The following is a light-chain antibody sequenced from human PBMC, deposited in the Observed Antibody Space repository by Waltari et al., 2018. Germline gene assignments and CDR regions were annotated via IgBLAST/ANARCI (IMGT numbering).Light chain of an antibody. Sequence: DIQMTQYPSPVSASVGDSVTMTCRASEDISIWLAWFQQKPGMAPKFLIYAASILESGVPSRFSGNGSGTDFALSISGLQPEDFATYFCQHTYTFPITFGQGTRLDIK. CDR1: EDISIW. J-gene: IGKJ5*01. CDR3: QHTYTFPIT. V-gene: IGKV1-12*01. CDR2: AAS.